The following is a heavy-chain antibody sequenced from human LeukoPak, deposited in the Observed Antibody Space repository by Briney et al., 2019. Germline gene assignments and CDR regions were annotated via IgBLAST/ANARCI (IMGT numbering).Heavy chain of an antibody. V-gene: IGHV4-39*01. J-gene: IGHJ4*02. Sequence: PSETLSLTCTVSSGSISNFYWTWIRQPPGKGLEWIGSIYYSGSTYYNPSLKSRVTISVDTSKNQFSLKLSSVTAADTAVYYCARHFGDYWGQGTLVTVSS. CDR3: ARHFGDY. D-gene: IGHD3-10*01. CDR2: IYYSGST. CDR1: SGSISNFY.